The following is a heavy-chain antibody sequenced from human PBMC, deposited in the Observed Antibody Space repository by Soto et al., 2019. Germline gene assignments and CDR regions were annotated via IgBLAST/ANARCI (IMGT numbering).Heavy chain of an antibody. V-gene: IGHV1-69*06. D-gene: IGHD5-12*01. Sequence: QVPLVQSGAEVKKPGSSVKVSCKASGGTFSSYAISWVRQAPGQGLEWMGGIIPIFGTANYAQKFQGRVTITADKSTSTAYMELSSLRSEDTAVYYCARGGRLRFTDWYFDLWGRGTLVTVSA. CDR1: GGTFSSYA. CDR2: IIPIFGTA. CDR3: ARGGRLRFTDWYFDL. J-gene: IGHJ2*01.